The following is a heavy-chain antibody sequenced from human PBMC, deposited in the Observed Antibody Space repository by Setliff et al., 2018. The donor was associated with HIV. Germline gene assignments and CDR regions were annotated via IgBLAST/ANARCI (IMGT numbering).Heavy chain of an antibody. Sequence: GGSLRLSCTASGFRFGDYAMSWFRQAPGKGPEWVGFIRSKAYGGTKEYAVSVKGRFTISRDDSKSIAYLQMNSLKTEDTAVYYCTTSYGSGTYYRMGAFDIWGQGTLVTVSS. D-gene: IGHD3-10*01. CDR2: IRSKAYGGTK. J-gene: IGHJ3*02. CDR3: TTSYGSGTYYRMGAFDI. V-gene: IGHV3-49*03. CDR1: GFRFGDYA.